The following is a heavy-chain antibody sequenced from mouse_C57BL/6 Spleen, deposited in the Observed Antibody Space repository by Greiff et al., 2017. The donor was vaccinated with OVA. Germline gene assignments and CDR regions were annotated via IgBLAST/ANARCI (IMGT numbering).Heavy chain of an antibody. CDR2: IRSKSNNYAT. J-gene: IGHJ2*01. D-gene: IGHD1-1*01. CDR1: GFSFNTYA. V-gene: IGHV10-1*01. Sequence: EVMLVESGGGLVQPKGSLKLSCAASGFSFNTYAMNWVRQAPGKGLEWVARIRSKSNNYATYYADSVKDRFTISRDDPESMLYLQMNNLKTEDTAMYYCVREITTVPYFDYWGQGTTLTVSS. CDR3: VREITTVPYFDY.